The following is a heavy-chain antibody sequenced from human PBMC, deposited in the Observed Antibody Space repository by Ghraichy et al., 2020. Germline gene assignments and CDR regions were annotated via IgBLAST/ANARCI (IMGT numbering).Heavy chain of an antibody. D-gene: IGHD7-27*01. Sequence: SETLSLTCAVYGGSFSGYYWSWIRQPPGKGLEWIGEINHRGSTNYNPSLKSRVTISVDTSKNQFSLKLSSVTAADTAVYYCARLYWGSDYWGQGTLVTVSS. V-gene: IGHV4-34*01. CDR1: GGSFSGYY. CDR3: ARLYWGSDY. J-gene: IGHJ4*02. CDR2: INHRGST.